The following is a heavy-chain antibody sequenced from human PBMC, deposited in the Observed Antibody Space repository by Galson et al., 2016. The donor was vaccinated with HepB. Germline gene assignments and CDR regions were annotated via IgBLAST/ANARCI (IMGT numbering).Heavy chain of an antibody. CDR3: ARPPHPDSSGYYQVDY. Sequence: SLRLSCAASGFIFKDYAMHWVRQAPGKGLEWVSSISWNSGSIGYADSVKGRFTISRDNSKNTLYLQMNSLRAEDTAVYYCARPPHPDSSGYYQVDYWGQGTLVTVSS. CDR2: ISWNSGSI. V-gene: IGHV3-9*01. CDR1: GFIFKDYA. J-gene: IGHJ4*02. D-gene: IGHD3-22*01.